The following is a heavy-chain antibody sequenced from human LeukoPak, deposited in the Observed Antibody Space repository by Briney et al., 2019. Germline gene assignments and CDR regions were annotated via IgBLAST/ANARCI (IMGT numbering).Heavy chain of an antibody. CDR1: GGSISSYY. Sequence: SETLSLTCTVSGGSISSYYWSWIRQPPGKGLEWIGYIYYSGSTNYNPSLKSRVTISVDTSKNQFSLKLSSVTAADTAVYYCARGRLSYDFWSGYRNWFDPWGQGTLVTVSS. J-gene: IGHJ5*02. D-gene: IGHD3-3*01. CDR3: ARGRLSYDFWSGYRNWFDP. V-gene: IGHV4-59*12. CDR2: IYYSGST.